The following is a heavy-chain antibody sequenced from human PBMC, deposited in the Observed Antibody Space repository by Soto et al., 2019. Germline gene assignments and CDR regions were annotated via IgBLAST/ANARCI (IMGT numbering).Heavy chain of an antibody. J-gene: IGHJ4*02. D-gene: IGHD2-15*01. Sequence: GGSLRLSCAASGFTFSNSAISWVRQAPGKGLEWVSAISGSGGSTYYADSVKGRFTISRDNSKNTLYLQMNSLRAEDTAVYYCARDGGGSRTYFDYWGQGTLVTVSS. CDR3: ARDGGGSRTYFDY. V-gene: IGHV3-23*01. CDR2: ISGSGGST. CDR1: GFTFSNSA.